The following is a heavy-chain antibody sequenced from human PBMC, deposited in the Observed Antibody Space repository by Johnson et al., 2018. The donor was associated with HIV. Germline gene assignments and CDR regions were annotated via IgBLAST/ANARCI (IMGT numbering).Heavy chain of an antibody. D-gene: IGHD2-8*02. Sequence: QVQLVESGGGVVQPGRSLRLSCAASGFTFSSYAMHWVRQAPGTGLEWVAVISYDGSTGYADSVKGRFTISRDNAKNTLYLQMNSLRAEDTAVYYCAKDPIVLVVYAISAFDIWGQGTMVTVSS. CDR1: GFTFSSYA. V-gene: IGHV3-30-3*01. CDR2: ISYDGST. CDR3: AKDPIVLVVYAISAFDI. J-gene: IGHJ3*02.